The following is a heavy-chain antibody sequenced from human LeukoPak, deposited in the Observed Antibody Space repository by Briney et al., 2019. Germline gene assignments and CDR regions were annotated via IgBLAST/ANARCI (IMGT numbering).Heavy chain of an antibody. CDR1: GFTFSSYA. CDR3: ARDRHPRYQPRANWFDP. V-gene: IGHV3-64*01. Sequence: GGSLRLSCAASGFTFSSYAMHWVRQAPGKGLEYVSAISSNGGSTYYANSVKGRFTISRDNSKNTLYLQMGSLRAEDMAVHYCARDRHPRYQPRANWFDPWGQGTLVTVSS. D-gene: IGHD2-2*01. J-gene: IGHJ5*02. CDR2: ISSNGGST.